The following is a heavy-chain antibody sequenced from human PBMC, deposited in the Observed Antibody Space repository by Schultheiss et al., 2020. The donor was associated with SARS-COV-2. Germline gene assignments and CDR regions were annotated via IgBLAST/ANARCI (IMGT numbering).Heavy chain of an antibody. V-gene: IGHV4-4*02. CDR3: ARVAALGDMDV. D-gene: IGHD6-13*01. CDR2: IYHSGST. Sequence: SETLSLTCAVSGGSISSSNWWSWVRQPPGKGLEWIGEIYHSGSTNYNPSLKSRVTISVDTSKNQFSLKLSSVTAADTAVYYCARVAALGDMDVWGQGTTVTVSS. CDR1: GGSISSSNW. J-gene: IGHJ6*02.